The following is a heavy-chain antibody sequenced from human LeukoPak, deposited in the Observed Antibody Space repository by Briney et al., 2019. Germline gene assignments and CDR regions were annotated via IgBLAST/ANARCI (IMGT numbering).Heavy chain of an antibody. J-gene: IGHJ4*02. CDR3: ARGADRWYYFDY. CDR1: GFTFSSYG. Sequence: PGGSLRLSCAASGFTFSSYGMHWVRQAPGKGLEWVAVIWYDGSNKYYADSVEGRFTISRDNSKNTLYLQMNSLRAEDTAVYYCARGADRWYYFDYWGQGTLVTVSS. D-gene: IGHD4-23*01. V-gene: IGHV3-33*01. CDR2: IWYDGSNK.